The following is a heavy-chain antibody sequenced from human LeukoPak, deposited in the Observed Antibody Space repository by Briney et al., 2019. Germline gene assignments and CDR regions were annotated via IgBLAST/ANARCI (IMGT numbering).Heavy chain of an antibody. J-gene: IGHJ4*02. CDR3: VKRFYDRSGYDY. V-gene: IGHV3-48*03. CDR2: IGSSGSNI. D-gene: IGHD3-22*01. CDR1: GFTFSSYE. Sequence: PGGSLRLSCAASGFTFSSYEMNWVRHAPGKGLEWVSYIGSSGSNIYYADSVKGRFTISRDNAKNSLYLQMNSLRAEDTAVYYCVKRFYDRSGYDYWGQGTLVTVSS.